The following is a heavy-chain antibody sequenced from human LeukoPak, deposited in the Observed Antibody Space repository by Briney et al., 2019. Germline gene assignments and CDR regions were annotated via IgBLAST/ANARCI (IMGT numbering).Heavy chain of an antibody. Sequence: PGGSLRLSCAASGFTFSSYAMSWVRQTPGKGLEWVSAISGIGGSTYYADSVKGRFTISRDNSKNTLYLQMNSLRAEDTAVYYCARSFPITMVRGVTYDAFDIWGQGTMVTVSS. CDR3: ARSFPITMVRGVTYDAFDI. V-gene: IGHV3-23*01. CDR1: GFTFSSYA. D-gene: IGHD3-10*01. J-gene: IGHJ3*02. CDR2: ISGIGGST.